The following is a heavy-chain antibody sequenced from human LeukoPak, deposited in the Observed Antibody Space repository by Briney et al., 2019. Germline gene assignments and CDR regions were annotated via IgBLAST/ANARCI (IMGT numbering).Heavy chain of an antibody. CDR2: IYYSGNT. J-gene: IGHJ4*02. V-gene: IGHV4-39*01. CDR1: GVSISSSNSY. CDR3: AKGMGFLTSVDY. D-gene: IGHD4-17*01. Sequence: SETLSLTCTVSGVSISSSNSYWGWIRQPPGKGLEWIGSIYYSGNTYYNASLKSQVSISIDTSKNQFSLRLTSVTAADTAVYYCAKGMGFLTSVDYWGQGTLVTVSS.